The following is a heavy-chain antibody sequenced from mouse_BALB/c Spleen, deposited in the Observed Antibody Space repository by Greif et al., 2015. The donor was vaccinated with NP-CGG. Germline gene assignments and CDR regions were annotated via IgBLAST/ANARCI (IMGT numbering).Heavy chain of an antibody. CDR1: GFSLTSYG. V-gene: IGHV2-2*02. Sequence: VKLVESGPGLVQPSQSLSITCTVSGFSLTSYGVHWVRQSPGKGLEWLGVIWSGGSTDYNAAFISRLSISKDNSKSQVFFKMNSLQANDTAIYYCACNYVWAMDYWGQGTSVTVSS. CDR3: ACNYVWAMDY. J-gene: IGHJ4*01. D-gene: IGHD1-1*01. CDR2: IWSGGST.